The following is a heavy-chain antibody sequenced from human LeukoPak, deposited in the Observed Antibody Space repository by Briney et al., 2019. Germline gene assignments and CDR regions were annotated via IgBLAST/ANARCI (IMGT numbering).Heavy chain of an antibody. CDR3: ARAPTDYYDSSGYSYYFDY. D-gene: IGHD3-22*01. V-gene: IGHV4-31*03. J-gene: IGHJ4*02. Sequence: SETLSLTCTVSGGSIRSSYYYWGWIRQPPGKGLEWIGYIYYSGSTYYNPSLKSRVTISVDTSKNQFSLKLSSVTAADTAVYYCARAPTDYYDSSGYSYYFDYWGQGTLVTVSS. CDR1: GGSIRSSYYY. CDR2: IYYSGST.